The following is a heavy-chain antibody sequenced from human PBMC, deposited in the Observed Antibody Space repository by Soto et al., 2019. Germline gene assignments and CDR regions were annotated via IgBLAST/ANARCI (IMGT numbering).Heavy chain of an antibody. CDR2: ISSDASTT. V-gene: IGHV3-30-3*01. Sequence: GGSLRLSCAASGFTFSSYSFHWVRQAPGKGLEWVAVISSDASTTYYADSAKGRFTISRDNFQGTVFLQMNSLRRNDTAVYFCARDGYLVGHYWGQGALVTGSS. CDR3: ARDGYLVGHY. CDR1: GFTFSSYS. D-gene: IGHD3-22*01. J-gene: IGHJ4*02.